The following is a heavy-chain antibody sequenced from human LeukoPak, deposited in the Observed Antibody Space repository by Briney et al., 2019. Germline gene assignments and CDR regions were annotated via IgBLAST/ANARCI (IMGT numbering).Heavy chain of an antibody. J-gene: IGHJ3*02. CDR1: GFTFSSYS. Sequence: PGGSLRLSCAASGFTFSSYSMNWVRQAPGKGLEWVSYISSSSSTIYYADSVKGRFTISRGNSKNTLYLQMNSLRAEDTAVYYCAKREGAFDIWGQGTMVTVSS. V-gene: IGHV3-48*01. CDR2: ISSSSSTI. D-gene: IGHD1-1*01. CDR3: AKREGAFDI.